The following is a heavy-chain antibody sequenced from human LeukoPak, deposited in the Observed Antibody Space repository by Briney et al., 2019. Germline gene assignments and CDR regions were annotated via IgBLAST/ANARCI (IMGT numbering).Heavy chain of an antibody. Sequence: PGGSLRLSCAASGFTFSDYYMSWIRQAPVKGLEWVSYISSSGSTIYYADSVKGRFTISRDNAKNSLYLQMNSLGAEDTAVYYCARDPDSTINWFDPWGQGTLVTVSS. CDR2: ISSSGSTI. V-gene: IGHV3-11*01. CDR3: ARDPDSTINWFDP. D-gene: IGHD5/OR15-5a*01. CDR1: GFTFSDYY. J-gene: IGHJ5*02.